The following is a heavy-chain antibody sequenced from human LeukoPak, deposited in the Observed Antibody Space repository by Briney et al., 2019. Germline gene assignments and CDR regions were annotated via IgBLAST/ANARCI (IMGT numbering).Heavy chain of an antibody. CDR1: GFTFSSYS. Sequence: GGSLRLSCAASGFTFSSYSMNWVRQAPGKGLEWVSSISSSSSYIYYADSVKGRFTISRDNAKNSLYLQMNSLRAEDTAVYYCARDGGLVTAIGLFDYWGQGTLVTVSS. D-gene: IGHD2-21*02. CDR2: ISSSSSYI. V-gene: IGHV3-21*01. J-gene: IGHJ4*02. CDR3: ARDGGLVTAIGLFDY.